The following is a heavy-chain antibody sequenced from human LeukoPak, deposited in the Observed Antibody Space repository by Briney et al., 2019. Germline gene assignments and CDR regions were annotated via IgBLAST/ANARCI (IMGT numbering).Heavy chain of an antibody. Sequence: PSETLSLTCTVSGGSISSYYWTWIRQPPGEGLEWIGYIYYSVSTNYNPSLKSRVTISVDPSKNPFSLKLSSVTAADTAVYYCARRKYYYASSGYTSYFDYWGQGTLVTVSS. D-gene: IGHD3-22*01. J-gene: IGHJ4*02. CDR2: IYYSVST. CDR1: GGSISSYY. CDR3: ARRKYYYASSGYTSYFDY. V-gene: IGHV4-59*08.